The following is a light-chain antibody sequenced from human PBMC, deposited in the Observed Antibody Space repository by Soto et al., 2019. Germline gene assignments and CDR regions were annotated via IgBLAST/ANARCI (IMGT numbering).Light chain of an antibody. Sequence: EIVLTHSPGTLSLSPGERATLSCRASLTVSYNYLAWYQQKAGQAPRLVIYDASSRATGIPDRFSASGSGTDFTLTISRLEPEDFAVYYCQQYSTSPLTFGQGTKVDTK. CDR3: QQYSTSPLT. V-gene: IGKV3-20*01. J-gene: IGKJ1*01. CDR2: DAS. CDR1: LTVSYNY.